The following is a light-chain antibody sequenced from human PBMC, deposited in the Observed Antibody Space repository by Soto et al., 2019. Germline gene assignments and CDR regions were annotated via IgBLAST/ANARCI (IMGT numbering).Light chain of an antibody. CDR2: DAS. J-gene: IGKJ2*01. Sequence: EIVLTQSPATLSLSPGERATLSCRASQSVNNYLAWYQQKPGQAPRLLIYDASNMATGIPARFSGSGSGTEFTLTISSLEPEDFLVYYCQQRSNWPVTFGQGTKLEIK. CDR3: QQRSNWPVT. CDR1: QSVNNY. V-gene: IGKV3-11*01.